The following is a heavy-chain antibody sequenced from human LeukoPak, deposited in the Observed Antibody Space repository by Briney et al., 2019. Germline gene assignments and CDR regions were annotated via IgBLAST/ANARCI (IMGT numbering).Heavy chain of an antibody. Sequence: ASVKVSCKASGYTFTSYDINWVRQATGQGLEWMGWMNPNSGNTGYAQKFQGRVTMTRNTSISTAYMELSSLRSEDTAVYYCARSLTRWAAGLNYYYGMDVWGQGTTVTVSS. D-gene: IGHD6-13*01. CDR3: ARSLTRWAAGLNYYYGMDV. CDR2: MNPNSGNT. V-gene: IGHV1-8*01. J-gene: IGHJ6*02. CDR1: GYTFTSYD.